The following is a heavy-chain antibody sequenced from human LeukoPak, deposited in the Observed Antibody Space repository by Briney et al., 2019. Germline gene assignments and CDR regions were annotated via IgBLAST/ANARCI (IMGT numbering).Heavy chain of an antibody. CDR3: ARDRAGGDIVVVPAAYDY. D-gene: IGHD2-2*01. V-gene: IGHV3-20*04. CDR2: INWNGGST. Sequence: GGSLRLSCAASGFTFDDYGMSWVRQAPGKGLEWVSGINWNGGSTGYADSVKGRFTISRDNAKNSLYLQMNSLRAEDTALYYCARDRAGGDIVVVPAAYDYWGQGTLSPSPQ. J-gene: IGHJ4*02. CDR1: GFTFDDYG.